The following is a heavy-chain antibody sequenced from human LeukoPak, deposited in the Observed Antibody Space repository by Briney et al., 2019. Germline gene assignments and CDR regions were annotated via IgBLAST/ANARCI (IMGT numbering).Heavy chain of an antibody. CDR1: GGSISSSNW. Sequence: PSGTLSLTCAVSGGSISSSNWWSWVRQPPGKGLEWIGEIYHSGSTSYNPSLRSRVTISVDTSKNQFSLKLSSVTAADTAVYYCARLLHCGGDCYSSAFDIWGQGTMVTVSS. CDR3: ARLLHCGGDCYSSAFDI. D-gene: IGHD2-21*02. CDR2: IYHSGST. V-gene: IGHV4-4*02. J-gene: IGHJ3*02.